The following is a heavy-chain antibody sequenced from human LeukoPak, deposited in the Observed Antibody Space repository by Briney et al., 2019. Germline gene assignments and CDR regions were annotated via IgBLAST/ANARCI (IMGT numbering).Heavy chain of an antibody. V-gene: IGHV5-51*01. J-gene: IGHJ4*02. D-gene: IGHD6-6*01. CDR3: ARSRAARPPDY. Sequence: GESLKISCQGSGYNFPIYWIGWVRQMPGQGLEWMGIIYPDDSNTIYGPSFQGQVTISADKSINTAYLEWSSLKASDTAIYYCARSRAARPPDYWGQGTLVTVSS. CDR2: IYPDDSNT. CDR1: GYNFPIYW.